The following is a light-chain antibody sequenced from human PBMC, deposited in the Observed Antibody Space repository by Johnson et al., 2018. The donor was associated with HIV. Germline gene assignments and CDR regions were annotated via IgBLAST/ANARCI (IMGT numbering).Light chain of an antibody. CDR1: SSNIGRNY. Sequence: QSVLTQPPSVSAAPGQKVTISCSGSSSNIGRNYVSWYQQLPGTAHKLLIFDNNKRPSGIPDRFSGSTSGTSATLGITGLPTGDEADYYCGTGDSSLSAYVFGTGTKVTVL. CDR2: DNN. J-gene: IGLJ1*01. V-gene: IGLV1-51*01. CDR3: GTGDSSLSAYV.